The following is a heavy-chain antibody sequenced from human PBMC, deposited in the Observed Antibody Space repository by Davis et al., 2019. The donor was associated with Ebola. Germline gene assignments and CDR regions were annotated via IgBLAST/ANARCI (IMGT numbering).Heavy chain of an antibody. V-gene: IGHV1-69*04. D-gene: IGHD2-15*01. CDR2: IIPILGIA. CDR3: ARADCSGGSCQYYFDY. CDR1: GGTFSSYA. J-gene: IGHJ4*02. Sequence: AASVKVSCKASGGTFSSYAISWVRQAPGQGLEWMGRIIPILGIANYAQKFQGRVTITADKSTSTAYMELSSLRSEDTAVYYCARADCSGGSCQYYFDYWGQGTLVTVSS.